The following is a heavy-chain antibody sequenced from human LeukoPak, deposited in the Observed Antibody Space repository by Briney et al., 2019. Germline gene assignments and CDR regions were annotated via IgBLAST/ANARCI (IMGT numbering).Heavy chain of an antibody. V-gene: IGHV3-48*03. D-gene: IGHD5-24*01. Sequence: GGSLRLSCVVSGFTFSSYAMNWVRQAPGKGLEWVSYISSSGSTIYYADSVKGRFTISRDNAKNSVYLQMNSLRAEDTAVYYCARGPGEMATIYGYWGQGTLVTVSS. CDR1: GFTFSSYA. CDR3: ARGPGEMATIYGY. CDR2: ISSSGSTI. J-gene: IGHJ4*02.